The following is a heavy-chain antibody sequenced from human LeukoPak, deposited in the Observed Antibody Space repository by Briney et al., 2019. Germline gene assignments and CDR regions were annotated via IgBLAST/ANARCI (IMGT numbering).Heavy chain of an antibody. D-gene: IGHD3-10*01. Sequence: GGSLRLSCAASGFTFSSYAMSWVRQAPGKGLEWVSLISGSGGSTYYADSVKGRFTISRDNSKNTLYLQMNSLRAEDTAVYYCARDRGYAFDIWGQGTMVTVSS. CDR2: ISGSGGST. CDR1: GFTFSSYA. V-gene: IGHV3-23*01. J-gene: IGHJ3*02. CDR3: ARDRGYAFDI.